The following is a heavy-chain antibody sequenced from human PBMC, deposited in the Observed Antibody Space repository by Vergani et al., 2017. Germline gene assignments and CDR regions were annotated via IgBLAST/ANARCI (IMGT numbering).Heavy chain of an antibody. J-gene: IGHJ3*02. CDR1: GFTFSSYG. CDR3: ARTNSRRNDAFDI. D-gene: IGHD1-26*01. V-gene: IGHV3-33*01. CDR2: IWYDGSNK. Sequence: QVQLVESGGGVVQPGRSLRLSCAASGFTFSSYGMHWVRQAPGKGLEWVAVIWYDGSNKYYADSVKGRFTISRDNSKNTLYLQMNSLRAEDTAVYYCARTNSRRNDAFDIWGQETMVTVSS.